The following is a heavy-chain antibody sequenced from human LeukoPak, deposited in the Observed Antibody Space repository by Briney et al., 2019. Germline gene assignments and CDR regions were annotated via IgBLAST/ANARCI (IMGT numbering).Heavy chain of an antibody. CDR3: ANVATGRYFFYYMDV. CDR2: ISFYKAYT. V-gene: IGHV1-18*01. CDR1: GDTLPNYG. Sequence: ASVKVSCKASGDTLPNYGISWGPQAPGQRRECIGCISFYKAYTKYADKLQGRVTMTTDRVTMTTETSTATVYMELRSLRDDDTAVYFCANVATGRYFFYYMDVWGKGATVTVSS. D-gene: IGHD2-15*01. J-gene: IGHJ6*03.